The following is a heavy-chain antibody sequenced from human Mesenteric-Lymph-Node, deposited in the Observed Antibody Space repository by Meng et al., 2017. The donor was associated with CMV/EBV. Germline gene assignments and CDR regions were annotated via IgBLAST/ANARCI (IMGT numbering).Heavy chain of an antibody. J-gene: IGHJ5*02. V-gene: IGHV1-18*04. D-gene: IGHD1-26*01. CDR2: ISAYNGNT. CDR3: ARDKWEHTGWLYP. CDR1: GYTFTSYG. Sequence: KASGYTFTSYGISWVRQAPGQGLEWMGWISAYNGNTNYAQKFQGRVTMTTDTSTSTAYMELRSLRSDDTAVYYCARDKWEHTGWLYPWGQGTLVTVSS.